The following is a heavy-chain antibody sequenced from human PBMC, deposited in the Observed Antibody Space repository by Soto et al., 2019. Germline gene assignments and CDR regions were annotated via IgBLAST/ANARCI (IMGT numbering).Heavy chain of an antibody. J-gene: IGHJ3*02. D-gene: IGHD4-17*01. CDR3: AKTDYGDFRRGAFDI. CDR2: ISWNSGNI. CDR1: GFRFDDYG. Sequence: VELVESGGGLVQPGRSLRLSCAASGFRFDDYGMNWVRQAPGKGLEWVSGISWNSGNIAYADSVEGRFTISRDNAKNSLYLQMTSLRVDDTAFYYCAKTDYGDFRRGAFDIWGQGTMVTVSS. V-gene: IGHV3-9*01.